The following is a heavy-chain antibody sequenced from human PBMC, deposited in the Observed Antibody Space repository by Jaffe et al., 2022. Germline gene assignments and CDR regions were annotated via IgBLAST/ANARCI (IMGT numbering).Heavy chain of an antibody. D-gene: IGHD3-9*01. CDR2: ISSSGSTI. V-gene: IGHV3-48*03. CDR1: GFTFSSYE. Sequence: EVQLVESGGGLVQPGGSLRLSCAASGFTFSSYEMNWVRQAPGKGLEWVSYISSSGSTIYYADSVKGRFTISRDNAKNSLYLQMNSLRAEDTAVYYCARNSYDILTGYYGNYFDYWGQGTLVTVSS. CDR3: ARNSYDILTGYYGNYFDY. J-gene: IGHJ4*02.